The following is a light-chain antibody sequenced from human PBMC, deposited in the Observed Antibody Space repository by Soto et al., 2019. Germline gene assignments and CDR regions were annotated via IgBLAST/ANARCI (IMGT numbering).Light chain of an antibody. V-gene: IGKV3-11*01. J-gene: IGKJ5*01. Sequence: ENVLKSAASAMCLYPGGRANIYCRAIQSVTTYLAWYQQKPGQAPRLLIYDASDRATGIPARFSGSGSGTDFTLTISSLEPEDFSVYYCQQRSNWPPSIPSGHGTRLEIK. CDR2: DAS. CDR1: QSVTTY. CDR3: QQRSNWPPSIP.